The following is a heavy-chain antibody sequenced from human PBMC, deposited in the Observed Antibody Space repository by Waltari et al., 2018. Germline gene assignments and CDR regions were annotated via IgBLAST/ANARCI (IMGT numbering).Heavy chain of an antibody. D-gene: IGHD3-10*01. V-gene: IGHV3-33*06. CDR2: IWFGGGNT. J-gene: IGHJ4*02. CDR3: AKDAFGNTYLDY. Sequence: QVQLVESGGGVVQPGMSLSLSCAASGFSLSTFGMHWVRQAPGKGLEWVALIWFGGGNTYYADSVRGRFTISRDNSKNTLYLDINSLRVDDTAIYYCAKDAFGNTYLDYWGQGTLVTVSS. CDR1: GFSLSTFG.